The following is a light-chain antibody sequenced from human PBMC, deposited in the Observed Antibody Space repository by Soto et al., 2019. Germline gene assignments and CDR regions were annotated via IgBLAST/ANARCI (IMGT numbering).Light chain of an antibody. CDR1: QSISSY. J-gene: IGKJ1*01. Sequence: IQMTQSPSSLSPSVGDRVTITCRSSQSISSYLNCYQQQPGKAPHLFVYAASSLQSAVLSRFSGSGSGTDFTPTISSLQPQDFATSYSQQSSSTLPWTFGQGTKVDIK. V-gene: IGKV1-39*01. CDR2: AAS. CDR3: QQSSSTLPWT.